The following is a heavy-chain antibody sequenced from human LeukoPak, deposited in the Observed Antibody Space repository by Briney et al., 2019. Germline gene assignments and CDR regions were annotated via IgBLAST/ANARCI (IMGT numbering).Heavy chain of an antibody. V-gene: IGHV4-34*01. CDR3: ARGRNYYDSSGYLNWFDP. Sequence: SETLSLTCTVSGGSISNNYWSWIRQSPGKGLEWIGEINHSGSTNYNPSLKSRVTISVDTSKNQFSLKLSSVTAADTAVYYCARGRNYYDSSGYLNWFDPWGQGTLVTVSS. J-gene: IGHJ5*02. CDR1: GGSISNNY. CDR2: INHSGST. D-gene: IGHD3-22*01.